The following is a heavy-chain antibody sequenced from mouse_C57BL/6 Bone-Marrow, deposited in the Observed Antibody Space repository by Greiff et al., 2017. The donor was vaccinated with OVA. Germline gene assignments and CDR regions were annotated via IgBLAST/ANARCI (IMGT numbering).Heavy chain of an antibody. V-gene: IGHV5-4*03. Sequence: EVKLQESGGGLVKPGGSLKLSCAASGFTFSSYAMSWVRQTPEKRLEWVATISDGGSYTYYPDNVKGRFTISRDNAKNNLYLQMSHLKSEDTAMYYCARVAQTANYFDYWGQGTTLTVSS. D-gene: IGHD6-1*02. J-gene: IGHJ2*01. CDR1: GFTFSSYA. CDR2: ISDGGSYT. CDR3: ARVAQTANYFDY.